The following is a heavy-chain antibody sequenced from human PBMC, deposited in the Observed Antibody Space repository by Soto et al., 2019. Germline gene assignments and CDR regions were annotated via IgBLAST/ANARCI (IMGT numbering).Heavy chain of an antibody. D-gene: IGHD3-10*01. Sequence: PLPLTCTVSDGYISDGGDCWSWIRQHPGKGLEWIGYIYYSGSTYYNPSLKSRVTISVDTSKNQFSLKLSSVTAADTAVYYCARSSKLLWFGELSINPYYFDYWGQGTLVTVSS. CDR3: ARSSKLLWFGELSINPYYFDY. V-gene: IGHV4-31*03. CDR1: DGYISDGGDC. CDR2: IYYSGST. J-gene: IGHJ4*02.